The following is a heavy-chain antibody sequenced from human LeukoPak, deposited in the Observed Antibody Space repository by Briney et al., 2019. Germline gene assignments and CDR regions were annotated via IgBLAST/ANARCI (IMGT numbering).Heavy chain of an antibody. D-gene: IGHD1-20*01. J-gene: IGHJ4*02. CDR2: IGAGGRDDT. CDR1: GFTFSSYG. Sequence: GGSLRLSCAASGFTFSSYGMHWVRQAPGKGLEWVSGIGAGGRDDTYYADSVKGRFIISRDNSKDTLFLHLNSLRAEDTATYYCVKGYNWNDEFDYWGQGTLVTVS. V-gene: IGHV3-NL1*01. CDR3: VKGYNWNDEFDY.